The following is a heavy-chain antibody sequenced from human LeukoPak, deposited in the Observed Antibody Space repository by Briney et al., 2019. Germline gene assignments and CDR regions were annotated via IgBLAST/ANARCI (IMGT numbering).Heavy chain of an antibody. D-gene: IGHD3-22*01. V-gene: IGHV4-30-2*01. CDR1: GGSISGGGYS. CDR2: IYHSGST. CDR3: ARVGSSGYALYFDY. Sequence: SETLSLTCAVSGGSISGGGYSWSWIRQPLGKGLEWIGYIYHSGSTYYNPSLKSRVTISVDRSKNQFSLKLSSVTAADTAVYYCARVGSSGYALYFDYWGQGTLVTVSS. J-gene: IGHJ4*02.